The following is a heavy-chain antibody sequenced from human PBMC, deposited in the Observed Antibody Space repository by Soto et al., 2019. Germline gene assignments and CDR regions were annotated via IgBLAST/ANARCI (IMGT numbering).Heavy chain of an antibody. CDR1: GDSISSSSNH. Sequence: QLQLQESGPGLVKPSETLSLTCTVSGDSISSSSNHWGWIRQPPGKGLEWIGNIYYSENTYYNPSLKSRVTISVDTSKNQFSLRLTSVTAADTAVYYCATHPPYGPLDYWGQGTLVTVCS. D-gene: IGHD4-17*01. V-gene: IGHV4-39*01. CDR2: IYYSENT. J-gene: IGHJ4*02. CDR3: ATHPPYGPLDY.